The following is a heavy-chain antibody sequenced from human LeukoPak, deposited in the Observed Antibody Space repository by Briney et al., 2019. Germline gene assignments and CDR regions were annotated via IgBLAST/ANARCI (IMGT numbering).Heavy chain of an antibody. CDR3: ARQITIFGVVTHFDY. CDR1: ACSFTSCC. D-gene: IGHD3-3*01. J-gene: IGHJ4*02. CDR2: IYPGSTDT. V-gene: IGHV5-51*01. Sequence: GESLQISCYGSACSFTSCCIGWVRRMPRKGGEWMGIIYPGSTDTRYSPSFQGPVTISADKSISTAYLQWSSLKYSDTAMYYSARQITIFGVVTHFDYWGQGTLVTVSS.